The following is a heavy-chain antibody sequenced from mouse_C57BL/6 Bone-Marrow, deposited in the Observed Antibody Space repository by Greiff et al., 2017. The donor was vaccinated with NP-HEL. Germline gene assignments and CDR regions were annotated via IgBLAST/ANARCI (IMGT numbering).Heavy chain of an antibody. CDR3: ARRVLGLFAY. Sequence: QVQLQQPGAELVKPGASVKLSCKASGYTFTSYWMQWVKQRPGQGLEWIGEIDPSDSYTNYNQKFKGKATLTVDTSSSTAYMQLSRLTSEDSAGYYCARRVLGLFAYWGQGTLGTVSA. CDR1: GYTFTSYW. D-gene: IGHD4-1*01. CDR2: IDPSDSYT. V-gene: IGHV1-50*01. J-gene: IGHJ3*01.